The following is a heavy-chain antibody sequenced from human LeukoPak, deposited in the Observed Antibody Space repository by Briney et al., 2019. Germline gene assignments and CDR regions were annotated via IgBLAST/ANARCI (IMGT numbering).Heavy chain of an antibody. Sequence: SETLSLTCTVSGGSISSSSYYWGWIRQPPGKGLEWIGSIYYRGSTYYHPSLKSRVTVSVDTYKYHFSLKLSSVTAADTAVYYCARPRRDGYIDAFDIWGQGTMVTVSP. J-gene: IGHJ3*02. CDR1: GGSISSSSYY. V-gene: IGHV4-39*02. D-gene: IGHD5-24*01. CDR2: IYYRGST. CDR3: ARPRRDGYIDAFDI.